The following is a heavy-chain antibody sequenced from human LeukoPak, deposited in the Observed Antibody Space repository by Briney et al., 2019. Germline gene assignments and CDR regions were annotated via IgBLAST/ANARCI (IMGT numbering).Heavy chain of an antibody. D-gene: IGHD3-9*01. J-gene: IGHJ4*02. CDR3: ARGDILTGYSFDY. CDR1: GYTFSSYY. CDR2: INPNSGGT. V-gene: IGHV1-2*02. Sequence: AASVKVSCKASGYTFSSYYMHWVRQAPGQGLEWMGWINPNSGGTNYAQKFQGRVTMTRDTSISTAYMELSRLRSDDTAVYYCARGDILTGYSFDYWGQGTLVTVSS.